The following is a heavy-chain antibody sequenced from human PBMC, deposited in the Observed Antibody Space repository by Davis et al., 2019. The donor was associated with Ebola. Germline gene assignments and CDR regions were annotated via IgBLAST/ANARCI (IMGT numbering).Heavy chain of an antibody. D-gene: IGHD3-10*01. J-gene: IGHJ4*02. CDR2: ITGSGGST. V-gene: IGHV3-23*01. CDR1: RFTFGTYA. CDR3: AKMSYYGSGSYLPLFDY. Sequence: PGGSLRLSCAASRFTFGTYAMNWVRQAPGKGLEWVSGITGSGGSTYYAYSVKGRFTISRDNSKNTLYLQMNSLRAEDTAVYYCAKMSYYGSGSYLPLFDYWGQGTLVTVSS.